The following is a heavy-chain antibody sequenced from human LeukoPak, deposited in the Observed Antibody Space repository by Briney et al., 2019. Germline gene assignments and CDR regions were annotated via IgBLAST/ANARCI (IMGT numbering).Heavy chain of an antibody. V-gene: IGHV3-48*04. CDR3: AKDPGIVVVPAAMMDWFDP. CDR2: ISSSSSTI. CDR1: GFTFSSYW. D-gene: IGHD2-2*01. Sequence: GGSLRLSCAASGFTFSSYWMNWVRQAPGKGLEWVSYISSSSSTIYYADSVKGRFTISRDNAKNTLYLQMNSLRAEDTAVYYCAKDPGIVVVPAAMMDWFDPWGQGTLVTVSS. J-gene: IGHJ5*02.